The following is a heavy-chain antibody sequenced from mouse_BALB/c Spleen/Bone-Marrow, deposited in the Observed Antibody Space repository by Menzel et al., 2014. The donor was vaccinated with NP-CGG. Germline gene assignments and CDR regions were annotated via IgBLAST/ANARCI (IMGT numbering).Heavy chain of an antibody. V-gene: IGHV1-69*02. CDR2: IYPSDSYT. Sequence: VQLQQSGAELVRPGASVKLSCKASGYTFTSYWINWVKQRPGQGLEWIGNIYPSDSYTNYNQKFKDKATLTVDKSSSTAYMQLSSPTSEDSAVYYCTRGGRGKGYAMDYWGQGTSVTVSP. J-gene: IGHJ4*01. D-gene: IGHD2-1*01. CDR1: GYTFTSYW. CDR3: TRGGRGKGYAMDY.